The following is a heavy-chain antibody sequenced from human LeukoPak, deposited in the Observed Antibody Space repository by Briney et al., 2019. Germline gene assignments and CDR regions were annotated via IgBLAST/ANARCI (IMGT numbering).Heavy chain of an antibody. V-gene: IGHV1-69*01. CDR2: IIPIFGTA. J-gene: IGHJ4*02. Sequence: AASVKVSCKASGGTFSSYAISWVRQAPGQGLEWMGGIIPIFGTANYAQKFQGRVTITADESTSTAYMELSSLRSEDTAVYYCARVQMAMVTYFDYWGQGTLVTVSS. D-gene: IGHD5-18*01. CDR3: ARVQMAMVTYFDY. CDR1: GGTFSSYA.